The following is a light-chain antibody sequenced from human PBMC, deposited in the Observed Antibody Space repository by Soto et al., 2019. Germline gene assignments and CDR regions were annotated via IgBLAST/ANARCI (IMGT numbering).Light chain of an antibody. J-gene: IGLJ3*02. V-gene: IGLV2-8*01. CDR1: SSDVGGYNY. CDR2: EVS. CDR3: SSYAGRSTPV. Sequence: QSALAQPPSASGSPGQSVTISCTGTSSDVGGYNYVSWYQQHPGKAPKLMIYEVSKRPSGVPDRFSGSKSGNTASLTVSGLQAEDEADYYCSSYAGRSTPVFGGGTKVTVL.